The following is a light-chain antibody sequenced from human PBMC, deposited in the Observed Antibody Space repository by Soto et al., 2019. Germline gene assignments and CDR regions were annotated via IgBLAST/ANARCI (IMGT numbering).Light chain of an antibody. CDR2: GAS. Sequence: EVVLTQSPGSLSLSPGQIATLSCRASQSVDSTFFAWYQKKPGQAPRLLIYGASKSATGIPDRFSGSGSGTDFTLIISRLEPEDFAVYYCQQYMSSVTFGQGTKVEIK. J-gene: IGKJ1*01. CDR3: QQYMSSVT. V-gene: IGKV3-20*01. CDR1: QSVDSTF.